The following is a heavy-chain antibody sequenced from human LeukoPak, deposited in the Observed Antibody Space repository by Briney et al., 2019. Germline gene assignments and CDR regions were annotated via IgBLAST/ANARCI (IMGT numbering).Heavy chain of an antibody. CDR3: ARAITGNWNDNGYFDY. V-gene: IGHV3-64*01. CDR1: GFTFSSYG. Sequence: GGSLRLSCEASGFTFSSYGMHWVRQAPGKGLEYVSGINFNGGSTYYANSVRGRFTISRDNSKNTLYLQVGSLSAEDMAVYYCARAITGNWNDNGYFDYWGQGTLVTVST. D-gene: IGHD1-20*01. J-gene: IGHJ4*02. CDR2: INFNGGST.